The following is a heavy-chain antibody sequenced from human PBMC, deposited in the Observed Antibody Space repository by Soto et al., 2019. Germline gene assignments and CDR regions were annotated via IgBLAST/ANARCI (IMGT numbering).Heavy chain of an antibody. CDR3: ARDLERRRHYWFDP. CDR1: GYTFTSYG. J-gene: IGHJ5*02. V-gene: IGHV1-18*01. Sequence: QVQLVQSGAEVKKPGASVKVSCKASGYTFTSYGISWVRQAPGQGLEWMGWISAYNGNTNYAQKLQGRVTXXTXTXXSTAYMELRSLRSDDTAVYYCARDLERRRHYWFDPWGQGTLVTVSS. D-gene: IGHD1-1*01. CDR2: ISAYNGNT.